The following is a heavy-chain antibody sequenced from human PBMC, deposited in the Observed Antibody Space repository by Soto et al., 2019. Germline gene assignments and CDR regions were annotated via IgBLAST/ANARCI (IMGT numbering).Heavy chain of an antibody. CDR3: ARDRSTDFGLDV. V-gene: IGHV3-23*01. CDR2: ISGNGGTT. J-gene: IGHJ6*02. CDR1: GFTFSTYA. D-gene: IGHD3-3*01. Sequence: GGSLRLSCAASGFTFSTYAVSWVRQAPGKGLEWVSAISGNGGTTYYADSVKGRFTISRDNSKNTLYLHMNNLRVEDTAVYFCARDRSTDFGLDVWGQGTTVTVSS.